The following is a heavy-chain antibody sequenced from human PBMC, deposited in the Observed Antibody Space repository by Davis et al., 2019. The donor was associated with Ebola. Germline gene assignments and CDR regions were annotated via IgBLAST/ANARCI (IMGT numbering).Heavy chain of an antibody. CDR2: INHSGST. Sequence: MPGGSLRLSCAASGFTFSSYSMNWVRQPPGKGPEWIGEINHSGSTNYNPSLKSRVTISVDTSKNQFSLKLSSVTAADTAVYYCARGPNYYGSGSYKYYYYYGMDVWGQGTTVTVSS. J-gene: IGHJ6*02. V-gene: IGHV4-34*01. CDR1: GFTFSSYS. CDR3: ARGPNYYGSGSYKYYYYYGMDV. D-gene: IGHD3-10*01.